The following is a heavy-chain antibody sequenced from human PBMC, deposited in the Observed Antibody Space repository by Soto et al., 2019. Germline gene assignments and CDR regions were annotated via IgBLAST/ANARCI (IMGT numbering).Heavy chain of an antibody. D-gene: IGHD7-27*01. CDR3: ARGSRTGDYYFDY. CDR1: GGSISSYY. CDR2: IYYSGST. J-gene: IGHJ4*02. Sequence: SETLSLTCTVSGGSISSYYWSWIRQPPGKGLEWIGYIYYSGSTNYNPSLKSRVTISVDTSKNQFSLKLSSVTAADTAVYYCARGSRTGDYYFDYWGQGTLVTVSS. V-gene: IGHV4-59*01.